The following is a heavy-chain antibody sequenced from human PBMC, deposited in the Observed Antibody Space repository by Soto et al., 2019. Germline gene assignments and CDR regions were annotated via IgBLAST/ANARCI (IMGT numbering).Heavy chain of an antibody. CDR2: IVVGSGNT. J-gene: IGHJ6*02. Sequence: SVKVSCKASGFTFTSSAVQRVRQARGQRLEWIGWIVVGSGNTNYAQKFQERVTITRDMSTSTAYMELSSLRSEDTAVYYCAAPAYYYDSSGRYGMDVWGQGTTVTVSS. D-gene: IGHD3-22*01. CDR1: GFTFTSSA. V-gene: IGHV1-58*01. CDR3: AAPAYYYDSSGRYGMDV.